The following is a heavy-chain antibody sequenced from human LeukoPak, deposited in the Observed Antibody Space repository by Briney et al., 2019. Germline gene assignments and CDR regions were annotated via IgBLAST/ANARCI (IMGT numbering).Heavy chain of an antibody. J-gene: IGHJ4*02. CDR3: ARGLRARYCSGGSCYSPPGY. CDR2: MNPNSGNT. D-gene: IGHD2-15*01. CDR1: GYTFTGYY. Sequence: ASVKVSCKASGYTFTGYYMHWVRQAPGQGLEWMGWMNPNSGNTGYAQKFQGRVTMTRNTSISTAYMELSSLRSEDTAVYYCARGLRARYCSGGSCYSPPGYWGQGTLVTVSS. V-gene: IGHV1-8*02.